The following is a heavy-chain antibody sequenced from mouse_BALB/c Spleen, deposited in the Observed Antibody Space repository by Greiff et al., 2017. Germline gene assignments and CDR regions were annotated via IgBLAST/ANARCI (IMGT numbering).Heavy chain of an antibody. Sequence: EVQLVESGGGLVQPGGSLRLSCATSGFTFTDYYMSWVRQPPGKALEWLGFIRNKANGYTTEYSASVKGRFTISRDNSQSILYLQMNTLRAEDSATYCCARDHSGEDWYCEVGGGGTAVSVS. V-gene: IGHV7-3*02. D-gene: IGHD3-1*01. J-gene: IGHJ1*01. CDR3: ARDHSGEDWYCEV. CDR1: GFTFTDYY. CDR2: IRNKANGYTT.